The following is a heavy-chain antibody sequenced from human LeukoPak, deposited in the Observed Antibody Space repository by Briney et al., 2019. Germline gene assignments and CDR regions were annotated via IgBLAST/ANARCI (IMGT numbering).Heavy chain of an antibody. Sequence: PSETLSLTCTVSGGSISSYYWSWIRQPPGKGLEWIGYIYYSGSTNYNPSLKNRVTISVDTPKNQFSLKLSSVTAADTAVYYCARVEVGAGPFDYWGQGTLVTVSS. CDR3: ARVEVGAGPFDY. J-gene: IGHJ4*02. V-gene: IGHV4-59*01. CDR1: GGSISSYY. D-gene: IGHD1-26*01. CDR2: IYYSGST.